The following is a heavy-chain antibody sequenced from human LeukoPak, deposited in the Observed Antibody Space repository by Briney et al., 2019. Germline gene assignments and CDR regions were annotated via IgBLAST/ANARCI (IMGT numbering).Heavy chain of an antibody. Sequence: SETLSLTCAVYGGSFSGYYWSWIRQPPGKGLERIGEINHSGGTNYNPSLKSRVTISVDTSKNQFSLKLSSVTAADTAVYYCASPRLPYYYYYGMDVWGQGTTVTVSS. CDR2: INHSGGT. D-gene: IGHD2-15*01. J-gene: IGHJ6*02. CDR1: GGSFSGYY. V-gene: IGHV4-34*01. CDR3: ASPRLPYYYYYGMDV.